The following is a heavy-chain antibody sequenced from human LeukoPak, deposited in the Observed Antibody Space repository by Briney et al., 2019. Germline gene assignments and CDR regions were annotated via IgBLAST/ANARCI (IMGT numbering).Heavy chain of an antibody. D-gene: IGHD2-2*01. V-gene: IGHV4-31*11. CDR3: ARTPAAIGYYFDY. CDR2: IYYSGST. CDR1: GGSFSGYY. Sequence: SETLSLTCAVYGGSFSGYYWSWIRQHPGKGLEWIGYIYYSGSTYYNPSLKSRVTISVDTSKNQFSLKLSSVTAADTAVYYCARTPAAIGYYFDYWGQGTLVTVSS. J-gene: IGHJ4*02.